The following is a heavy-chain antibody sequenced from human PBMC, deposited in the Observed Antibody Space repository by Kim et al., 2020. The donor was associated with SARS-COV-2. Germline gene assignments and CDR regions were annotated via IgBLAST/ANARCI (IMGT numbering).Heavy chain of an antibody. J-gene: IGHJ5*02. D-gene: IGHD6-19*01. V-gene: IGHV3-21*01. Sequence: GGSLRLSCAASGFTFSSYSMNWVRQAPGKGLEWVSSISSSSSYIYYADSVKGRFTISRDNAKNSLYLQMNSLRAEDTAVYYCARELSSGWYWFDPWGQGTLVTVSS. CDR1: GFTFSSYS. CDR2: ISSSSSYI. CDR3: ARELSSGWYWFDP.